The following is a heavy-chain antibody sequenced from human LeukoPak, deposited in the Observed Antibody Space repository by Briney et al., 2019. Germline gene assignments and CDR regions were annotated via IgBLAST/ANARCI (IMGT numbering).Heavy chain of an antibody. Sequence: GGSLRLSCSASGFTFSSYEMNWVRQAPGKGLEWVSYISSSGSIIYYADSVKGRFTISRDNAKNSLYLQMNSLRAEDTAVYYCARWWGYYGSGGNDYWGQGTLVTVSS. J-gene: IGHJ4*02. CDR3: ARWWGYYGSGGNDY. D-gene: IGHD3-10*01. CDR1: GFTFSSYE. CDR2: ISSSGSII. V-gene: IGHV3-48*03.